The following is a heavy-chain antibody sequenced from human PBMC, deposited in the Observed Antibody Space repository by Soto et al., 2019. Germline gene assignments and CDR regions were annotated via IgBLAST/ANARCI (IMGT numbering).Heavy chain of an antibody. J-gene: IGHJ4*02. CDR1: GFTFSSYG. CDR2: IWYDGSNK. V-gene: IGHV3-33*01. CDR3: ARDLPIPFDY. Sequence: QVQLVESGGGVVQPGRSLRLSCEASGFTFSSYGMHWVRQAPGKGLEWVAVIWYDGSNKYYADSVKGRFTISRDNSKNTLYLQMNSLRAEDTAVYYCARDLPIPFDYWGQGTLVTVSS. D-gene: IGHD2-2*02.